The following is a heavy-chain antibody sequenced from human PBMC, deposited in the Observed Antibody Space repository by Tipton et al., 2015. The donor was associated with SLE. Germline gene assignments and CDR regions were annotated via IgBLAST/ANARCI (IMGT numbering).Heavy chain of an antibody. CDR1: GGSISSHY. J-gene: IGHJ5*02. CDR2: IYTSGST. D-gene: IGHD5-24*01. V-gene: IGHV4-4*08. CDR3: ARAGVDEP. Sequence: TLSLTCTVSGGSISSHYWSWIRQPPGKGLEWIGYIYTSGSTNYNPSLKSRVTISVDTSKNQFSLKLSSVTAADTAVYYCARAGVDEPWGQGTLVTVSS.